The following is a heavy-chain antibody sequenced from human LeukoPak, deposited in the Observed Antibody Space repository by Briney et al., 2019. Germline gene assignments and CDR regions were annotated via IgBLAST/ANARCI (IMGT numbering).Heavy chain of an antibody. D-gene: IGHD5-12*01. CDR2: INPNSGGT. CDR1: GYTFTGYY. V-gene: IGHV1-2*02. CDR3: ARRGGYDWSRGKYYFDY. Sequence: ASVKVSCKASGYTFTGYYMQWVRQAPGQGLEWMGWINPNSGGTNYAQKFQGRVTMTRDTSISTAYMELSSLRSEDTAVYYCARRGGYDWSRGKYYFDYWGQGTLVTVSS. J-gene: IGHJ4*02.